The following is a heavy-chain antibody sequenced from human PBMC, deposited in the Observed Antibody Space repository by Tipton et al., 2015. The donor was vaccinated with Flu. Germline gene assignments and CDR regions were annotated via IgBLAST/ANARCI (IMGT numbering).Heavy chain of an antibody. Sequence: TLSLTCTVSGDSISTGGAYWTWVRQHPGKGLEWIASIYYSGSTYYNPFLWRRVTISVDTSKNQISLKVNSVAAADTAVYYCARDQGFGGGLSYDYYVLDVWGQGTTVTVSS. CDR2: IYYSGST. V-gene: IGHV4-31*03. CDR3: ARDQGFGGGLSYDYYVLDV. J-gene: IGHJ6*02. D-gene: IGHD3-10*01. CDR1: GDSISTGGAY.